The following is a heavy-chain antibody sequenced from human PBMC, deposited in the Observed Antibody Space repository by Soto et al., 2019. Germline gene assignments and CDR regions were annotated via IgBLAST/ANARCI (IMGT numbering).Heavy chain of an antibody. V-gene: IGHV4-59*01. D-gene: IGHD3-3*01. CDR3: ARGNLEWLSVGDYYYYGMDV. CDR1: GGSISSYY. Sequence: AETLSLTCTVSGGSISSYYWSWIRQPPGKGLEWIGYIYYSVSTNYNPSLNSRVTISVDTPKNHISLKLSTVTAPRTALYCCARGNLEWLSVGDYYYYGMDVWGQGTTVTVSS. J-gene: IGHJ6*02. CDR2: IYYSVST.